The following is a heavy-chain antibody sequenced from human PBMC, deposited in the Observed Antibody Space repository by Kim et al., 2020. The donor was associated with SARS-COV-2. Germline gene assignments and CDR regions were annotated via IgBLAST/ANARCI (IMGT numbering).Heavy chain of an antibody. Sequence: SETLSLTCAVYGGSFSGYYWSWIRQPPGKGLEWIGEINHSGSTNYNPSLKSRVTISVDTSKNQFSLKLSSVTAADTAVYYCARARWLQRLDYWGQGTLVTVSS. J-gene: IGHJ4*02. CDR2: INHSGST. CDR3: ARARWLQRLDY. V-gene: IGHV4-34*01. D-gene: IGHD3-16*01. CDR1: GGSFSGYY.